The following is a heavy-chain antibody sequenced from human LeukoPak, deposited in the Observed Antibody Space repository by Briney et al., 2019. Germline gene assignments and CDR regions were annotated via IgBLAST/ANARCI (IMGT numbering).Heavy chain of an antibody. CDR1: GFTFSSNA. CDR2: ISDTGGNT. V-gene: IGHV3-23*01. CDR3: ARYFHD. J-gene: IGHJ4*02. Sequence: GGSPRLSCAASGFTFSSNAMNWVRQAPGKGLEWVSAISDTGGNTDYADSVRGRFTVSRDNSKNTLYLQMNSLRVEDTAVYYCARYFHDWGQGTLVTVSS.